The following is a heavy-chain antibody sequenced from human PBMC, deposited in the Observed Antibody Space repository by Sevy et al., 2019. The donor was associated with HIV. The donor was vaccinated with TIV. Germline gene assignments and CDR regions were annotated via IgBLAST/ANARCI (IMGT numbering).Heavy chain of an antibody. CDR3: ARNIKSYCGLTTCYPYYFDF. V-gene: IGHV4-39*01. CDR2: IYYSGNT. CDR1: GDSISSDTYY. J-gene: IGHJ4*02. D-gene: IGHD2-21*01. Sequence: SETLSLTCIVSGDSISSDTYYWGWIRQTPGKGLEWIGSIYYSGNTYYNPSLKRRVTISVDTSQNHFSLKLNSVTATDTAVYHCARNIKSYCGLTTCYPYYFDFWGQGTLVTVSS.